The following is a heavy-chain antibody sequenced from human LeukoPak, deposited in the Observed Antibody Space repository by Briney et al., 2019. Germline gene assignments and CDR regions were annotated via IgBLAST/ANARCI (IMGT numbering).Heavy chain of an antibody. CDR1: GCTFTGYY. V-gene: IGHV1-2*02. CDR2: INPNSGGT. J-gene: IGHJ4*02. Sequence: GASVKVSCKASGCTFTGYYMHWVRQAPGQGLEWMGWINPNSGGTNYAQKFQGRVTMTRDTSISTAYMELSRLRSDDTAVYYCAREDGGYSYGYLYYFDYWGQGTLVTVSS. D-gene: IGHD5-18*01. CDR3: AREDGGYSYGYLYYFDY.